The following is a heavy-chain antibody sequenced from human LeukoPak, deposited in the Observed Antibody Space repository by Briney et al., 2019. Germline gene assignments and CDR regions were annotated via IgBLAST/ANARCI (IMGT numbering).Heavy chain of an antibody. CDR2: ISYDGSNK. D-gene: IGHD2-21*02. CDR3: AREVVTAATWFDP. Sequence: GGSLRLSCAVSGFTFSSYAMHWVRQAPGKGLEWVAVISYDGSNKYYADSVKGRFTISRDNSKNTLYLQMNSLRAEDTAVYYCAREVVTAATWFDPWGQGTLVTVSS. J-gene: IGHJ5*02. V-gene: IGHV3-30*04. CDR1: GFTFSSYA.